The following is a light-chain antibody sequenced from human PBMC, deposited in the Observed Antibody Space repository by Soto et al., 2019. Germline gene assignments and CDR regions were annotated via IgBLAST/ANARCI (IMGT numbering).Light chain of an antibody. CDR3: SSYTRSRTLDVV. J-gene: IGLJ2*01. V-gene: IGLV2-14*01. CDR1: SSDVGGYNY. Sequence: QSALTQPASVSGSPGQSSTISCTGTSSDVGGYNYVSWYQQHPGKAPKLLIYDVSNRPSGVSNRFSGSKSGNTASLTISGLQAEDEADYYCSSYTRSRTLDVVFGGGTKLTVL. CDR2: DVS.